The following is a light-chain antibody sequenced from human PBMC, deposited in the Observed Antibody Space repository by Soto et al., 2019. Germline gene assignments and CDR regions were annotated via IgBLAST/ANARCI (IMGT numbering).Light chain of an antibody. CDR2: DVR. CDR3: SSYTSSSTVI. Sequence: QSALTQPASMSGSPGQSITISYTGTSSDIGGYNYISWYQQLPGKAPKFIIYDVRNRPSGVSNRFSGSRSGNTASLTISGLQAEDEADYYCSSYTSSSTVIFGGGTKVTVL. V-gene: IGLV2-14*01. J-gene: IGLJ2*01. CDR1: SSDIGGYNY.